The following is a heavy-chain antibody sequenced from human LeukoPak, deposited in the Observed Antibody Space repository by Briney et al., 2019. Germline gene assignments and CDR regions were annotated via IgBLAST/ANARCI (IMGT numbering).Heavy chain of an antibody. CDR1: GGTFSSYA. J-gene: IGHJ3*02. V-gene: IGHV1-69*01. D-gene: IGHD1-26*01. CDR2: IIPIFGTA. CDR3: SSNPRPIVVDI. Sequence: SVKVSCKASGGTFSSYAISWVRQAPGQGLEWMGGIIPIFGTANYAQKFQGRVTITADESTSTAYMELSSLRPEDTAVYYCSSNPRPIVVDIWGQGTMVTVSS.